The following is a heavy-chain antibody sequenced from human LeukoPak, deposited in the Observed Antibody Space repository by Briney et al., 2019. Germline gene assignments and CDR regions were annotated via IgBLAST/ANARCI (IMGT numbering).Heavy chain of an antibody. V-gene: IGHV3-7*01. J-gene: IGHJ4*02. Sequence: GGSLRLSCAASGFTVSSYWMSWVRQAPGKGLEWVANIKQDGSEKYYVDSVKGRFTISRDNAENSLYLQMNSLRAEDTAVYYCARDNSRYCSGSICYAFDYWGQGTLVTVSS. CDR2: IKQDGSEK. CDR1: GFTVSSYW. D-gene: IGHD2-15*01. CDR3: ARDNSRYCSGSICYAFDY.